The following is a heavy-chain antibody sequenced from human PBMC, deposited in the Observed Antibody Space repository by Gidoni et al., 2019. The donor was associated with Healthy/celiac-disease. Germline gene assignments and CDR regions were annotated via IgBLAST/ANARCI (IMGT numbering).Heavy chain of an antibody. D-gene: IGHD2-15*01. J-gene: IGHJ4*02. V-gene: IGHV3-23*01. CDR3: AKRYLGDIVVVVAAPAYDY. CDR1: GFTFSGYG. Sequence: EVQLLESGVGLVPPGGSLRLSCAASGFTFSGYGMSWVRQAPGEGLEWVSAISGSGGSTYYADSVKGRFTISRDNSKNTLYLQMNSLRDEDTAVYYCAKRYLGDIVVVVAAPAYDYWGQGTLVTVSS. CDR2: ISGSGGST.